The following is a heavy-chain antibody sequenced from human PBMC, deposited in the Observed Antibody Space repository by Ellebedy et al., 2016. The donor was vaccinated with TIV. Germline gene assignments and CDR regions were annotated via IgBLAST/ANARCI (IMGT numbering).Heavy chain of an antibody. J-gene: IGHJ4*02. D-gene: IGHD3-10*01. Sequence: ESLKISCAVSGLTFKSYSMSWVRQSPGKGLEWIGEINHSGSTNYNPSLKRRVTISVDTSNNQFSLKLNSVTAADTAVFYCARGRISMVRGDNHYFDYWGQGTLVTVYS. V-gene: IGHV4-34*01. CDR1: GLTFKSYS. CDR2: INHSGST. CDR3: ARGRISMVRGDNHYFDY.